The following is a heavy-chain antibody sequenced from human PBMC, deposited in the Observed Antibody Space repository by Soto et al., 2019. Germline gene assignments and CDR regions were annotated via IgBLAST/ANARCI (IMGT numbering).Heavy chain of an antibody. D-gene: IGHD5-12*01. CDR1: GGTFSSYT. V-gene: IGHV1-69*02. CDR3: ARLGSGYETSHGEFDY. J-gene: IGHJ4*02. Sequence: QVQLVQSGAEVKKPGSSVKVSCKASGGTFSSYTISWVRQAPGQGLEWMGRIIPILGIANYAQKFQGRVTITAAKSTSTAYMELSSLRSEDTAVYYCARLGSGYETSHGEFDYWGQGTLVTVSS. CDR2: IIPILGIA.